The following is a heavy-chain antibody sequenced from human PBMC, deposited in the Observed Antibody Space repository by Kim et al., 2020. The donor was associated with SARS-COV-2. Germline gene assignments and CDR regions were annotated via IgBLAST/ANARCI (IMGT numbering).Heavy chain of an antibody. CDR3: ARTDGSGSYYKAILIDY. CDR1: GYTFTSYD. CDR2: MNPNSGNT. Sequence: ASVKVSCKASGYTFTSYDINWVRQATGQGLEWMGWMNPNSGNTGYAQKFQGRVTMTRNTSISTAYMELSSLRSEDTAVYYCARTDGSGSYYKAILIDYWGQGTLVTVSS. D-gene: IGHD3-10*01. J-gene: IGHJ4*02. V-gene: IGHV1-8*01.